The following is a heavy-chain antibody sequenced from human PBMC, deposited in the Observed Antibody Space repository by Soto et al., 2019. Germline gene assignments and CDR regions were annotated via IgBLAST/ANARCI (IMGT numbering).Heavy chain of an antibody. J-gene: IGHJ6*02. Sequence: AASVKVSCKASGYTFTDYYMHWVRQAPGQGLEWMGWINPNSGGTNYAQKFQGRVTMTRDTSISTAYMELSRLRSDDTAVYYCARKLELRGSYYYYYDMDVWGQGTTVTVS. CDR3: ARKLELRGSYYYYYDMDV. CDR1: GYTFTDYY. D-gene: IGHD1-7*01. CDR2: INPNSGGT. V-gene: IGHV1-2*02.